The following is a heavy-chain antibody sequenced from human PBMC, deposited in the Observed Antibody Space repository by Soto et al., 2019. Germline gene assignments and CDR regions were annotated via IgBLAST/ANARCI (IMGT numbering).Heavy chain of an antibody. CDR3: TRDRVRYFDWLSPHDAFDI. Sequence: SVKVSCQSSAWIFPSYSMDWVRQARGQRLEWMGWSNAGNGNRKYSQNFQGRVTITRATSVNTAYTELSSLRYEDTAVYYCTRDRVRYFDWLSPHDAFDIWGQGTMVTVSS. D-gene: IGHD3-9*01. V-gene: IGHV1-3*01. CDR2: SNAGNGNR. J-gene: IGHJ3*02. CDR1: AWIFPSYS.